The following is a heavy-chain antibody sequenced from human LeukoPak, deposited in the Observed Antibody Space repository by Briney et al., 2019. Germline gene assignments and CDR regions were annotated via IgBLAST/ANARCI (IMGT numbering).Heavy chain of an antibody. CDR2: MNPNSGNT. CDR1: GYTFSSYD. V-gene: IGHV1-8*01. Sequence: GASVKVSCKASGYTFSSYDINWVRQATGQGLEWMGWMNPNSGNTGYAQKFQGRVNMTRNTSISTAYMELSSLRPEDTAVYYCARKFLGSRGYYFDYWGQGTLVTVSS. CDR3: ARKFLGSRGYYFDY. D-gene: IGHD3-10*01. J-gene: IGHJ4*02.